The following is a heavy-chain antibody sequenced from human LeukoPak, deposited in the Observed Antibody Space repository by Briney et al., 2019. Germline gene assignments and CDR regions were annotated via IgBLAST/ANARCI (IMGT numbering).Heavy chain of an antibody. CDR2: IYHTGST. CDR3: AREPTLPIYDFLFLPHAWFDP. D-gene: IGHD3-3*01. V-gene: IGHV4-30-2*01. J-gene: IGHJ5*02. CDR1: GASISSGTYS. Sequence: SQTLSLTCTVSGASISSGTYSWSWIRQPPGEGLEWIGYIYHTGSTYYNPSLKSRVTISVDTSKNQFSLKLSSVTAADTAVYYCAREPTLPIYDFLFLPHAWFDPWGQGTLVTVSS.